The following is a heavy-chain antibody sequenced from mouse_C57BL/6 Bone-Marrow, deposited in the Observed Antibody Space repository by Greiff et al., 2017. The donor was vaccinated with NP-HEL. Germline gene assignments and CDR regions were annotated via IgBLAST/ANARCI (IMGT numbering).Heavy chain of an antibody. J-gene: IGHJ1*03. D-gene: IGHD1-1*01. Sequence: EVMLVESGEGLVKPGGSLKLSCAASGFTFSSYAMSWVRQTPEKRLEWVAYISSGGDYIYYADTVKGRFTISRDNARNTLYLQMSRLKSEDTAMYYCTRATVVANWYFDVWGTGTTVTVSS. V-gene: IGHV5-9-1*02. CDR1: GFTFSSYA. CDR3: TRATVVANWYFDV. CDR2: ISSGGDYI.